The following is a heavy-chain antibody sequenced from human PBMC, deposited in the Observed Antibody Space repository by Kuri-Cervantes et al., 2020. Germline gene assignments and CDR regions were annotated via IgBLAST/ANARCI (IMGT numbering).Heavy chain of an antibody. V-gene: IGHV5-51*01. CDR3: ARRGSGKSNNNWFDP. CDR2: IYPGDSDT. Sequence: GESLKISCKGSGYSFTSYWIGWVRQMPGKGLEWMGIIYPGDSDTRYSPSFQGQVTISADKSISTAYLQWSSLKASDTAMYYCARRGSGKSNNNWFDPWCQGTLVTVSS. CDR1: GYSFTSYW. D-gene: IGHD1-26*01. J-gene: IGHJ5*02.